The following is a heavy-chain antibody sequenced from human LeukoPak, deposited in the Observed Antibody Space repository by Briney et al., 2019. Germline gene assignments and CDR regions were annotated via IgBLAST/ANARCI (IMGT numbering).Heavy chain of an antibody. V-gene: IGHV3-23*01. CDR2: ISGSGGST. CDR1: GFTVSSNY. Sequence: GGSLRLSCAASGFTVSSNYMSWVRQAPGKGLEWVSAISGSGGSTYYADSVKGRFTISRDNSKNTLYLQMNSLRAEDTAVYYCAMRHYYYYYMDVWGKGTTATVSS. CDR3: AMRHYYYYYMDV. J-gene: IGHJ6*03.